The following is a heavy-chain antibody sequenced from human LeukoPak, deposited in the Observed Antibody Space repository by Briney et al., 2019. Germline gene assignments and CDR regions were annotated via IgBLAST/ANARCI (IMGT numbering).Heavy chain of an antibody. J-gene: IGHJ4*02. CDR3: ARGPRYFDY. CDR2: IKQDGSEK. V-gene: IGHV3-7*01. CDR1: GFTFSSYG. Sequence: GGSLRLSCAASGFTFSSYGMHWVRQAPGKGLERVATIKQDGSEKYYVDSVKGRFTISRDNAENSLYLQMNSLRAEDTAVYYCARGPRYFDYWGQGTLVTVSS. D-gene: IGHD3-9*01.